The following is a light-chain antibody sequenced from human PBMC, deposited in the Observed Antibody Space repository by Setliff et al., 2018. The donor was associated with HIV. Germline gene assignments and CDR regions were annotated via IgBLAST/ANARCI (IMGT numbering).Light chain of an antibody. J-gene: IGLJ1*01. CDR2: DVS. CDR3: SSYTSTSTLFV. Sequence: QSVLTQPASVSGSPGQSITISCTGTSSDVGGYNYVSWHQQHPGKAPKLRLYDVSNLPSGVSNRFSGSKSGNTASLTISGLQAEDEADYYCSSYTSTSTLFVFGTGAKVTVL. V-gene: IGLV2-14*03. CDR1: SSDVGGYNY.